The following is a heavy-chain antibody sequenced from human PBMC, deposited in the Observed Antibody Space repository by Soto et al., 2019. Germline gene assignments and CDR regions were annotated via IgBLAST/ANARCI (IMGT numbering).Heavy chain of an antibody. CDR3: ARGKVAAAGLDAFDI. V-gene: IGHV4-34*01. CDR2: INHSGST. J-gene: IGHJ3*02. CDR1: GGSFSGYY. Sequence: SETLSLTCAFYGGSFSGYYWSWIRQPPGKGLEWIGEINHSGSTNYNPSLKSRVTISVDTSKNQFSLKLSSVTAADTAVYYCARGKVAAAGLDAFDIWGQGTMVTVSS. D-gene: IGHD6-13*01.